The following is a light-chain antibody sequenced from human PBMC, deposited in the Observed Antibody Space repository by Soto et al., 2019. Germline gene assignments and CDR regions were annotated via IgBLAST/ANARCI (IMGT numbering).Light chain of an antibody. CDR1: QSVSSSR. Sequence: EIVLTQSPGTLSLSPGDIATLSCRASQSVSSSRLAWSQQKPGQAPRLLIYGASSRASGIPDRFSGSGSGTEFTLTISRLEPEDFAVYFCQQYSDSVLSFGGGTKVDIK. CDR2: GAS. CDR3: QQYSDSVLS. V-gene: IGKV3-20*01. J-gene: IGKJ4*01.